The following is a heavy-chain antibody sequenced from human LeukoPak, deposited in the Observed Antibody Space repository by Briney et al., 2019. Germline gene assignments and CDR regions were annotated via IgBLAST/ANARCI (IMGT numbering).Heavy chain of an antibody. Sequence: GGSLRLSCAASGFTVSSNYMSWVRQAPGKGLEWVSRINSDGSSTNYADSVKGRFTISRDNAKNTLYLQMNSLRAEDTAVYYCAKDSYDSSGYTFDYWGRGTLVTVSS. CDR3: AKDSYDSSGYTFDY. J-gene: IGHJ4*02. D-gene: IGHD3-22*01. CDR1: GFTVSSNY. V-gene: IGHV3-74*01. CDR2: INSDGSST.